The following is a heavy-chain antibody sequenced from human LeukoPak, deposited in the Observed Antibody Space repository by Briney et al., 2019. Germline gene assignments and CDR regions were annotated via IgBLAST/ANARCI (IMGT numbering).Heavy chain of an antibody. D-gene: IGHD6-13*01. Sequence: SETLSLTCTVSGYSISISYYWGWIRQSPGKRLEWIGSIYHSGSTYYNPSLKSRVTISVDTSKNQFSLKLSSVTAADTAVYYCARNIAAAFMDVWGKGTTVTVSS. J-gene: IGHJ6*03. CDR3: ARNIAAAFMDV. CDR2: IYHSGST. CDR1: GYSISISYY. V-gene: IGHV4-38-2*02.